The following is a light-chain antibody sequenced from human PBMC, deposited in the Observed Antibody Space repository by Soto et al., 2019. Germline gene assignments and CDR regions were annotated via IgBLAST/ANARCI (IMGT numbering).Light chain of an antibody. Sequence: SALTQPASVSGSPGKSITISCTRTSSDVGGYNYVSWYQQHPGKAPILLIYDVSHRPSGVSNRCSGSKSGNTASLTISGLQAEDEAGYYCRSYTRSSVYVFGTGTKVTVL. J-gene: IGLJ1*01. CDR1: SSDVGGYNY. CDR3: RSYTRSSVYV. CDR2: DVS. V-gene: IGLV2-14*01.